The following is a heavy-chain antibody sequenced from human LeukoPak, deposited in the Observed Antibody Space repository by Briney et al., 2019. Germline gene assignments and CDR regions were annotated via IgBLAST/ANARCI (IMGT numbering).Heavy chain of an antibody. J-gene: IGHJ4*02. CDR1: GYTFTSYG. V-gene: IGHV1-18*01. D-gene: IGHD3-22*01. Sequence: ASVKVSCKASGYTFTSYGISWVRQAPGQGLEWMGWISAYNGNTNYAQKLQGRVTMTTDTSTSTAYMELRSLRSDDTAVYYCARVLFNYYDSSGSYYFDYWGQGTLVTVSP. CDR3: ARVLFNYYDSSGSYYFDY. CDR2: ISAYNGNT.